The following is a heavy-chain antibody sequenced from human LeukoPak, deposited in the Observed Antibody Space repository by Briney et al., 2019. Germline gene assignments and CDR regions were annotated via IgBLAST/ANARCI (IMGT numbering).Heavy chain of an antibody. Sequence: PGGSLRLSCAASGFTFSSYAMHWVRQAPGKGLEWVAVISYDGSHKYYADSVKGRFTISRDNSKNTLYLQMNSLRAEDTAVYYCARGDIVVVPAARLGDYWGQGTLVTVSS. D-gene: IGHD2-2*01. V-gene: IGHV3-30*04. CDR1: GFTFSSYA. J-gene: IGHJ4*02. CDR3: ARGDIVVVPAARLGDY. CDR2: ISYDGSHK.